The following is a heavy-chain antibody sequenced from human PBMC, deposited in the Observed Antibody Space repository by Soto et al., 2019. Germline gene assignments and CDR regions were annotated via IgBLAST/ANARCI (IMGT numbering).Heavy chain of an antibody. Sequence: QVQLVESGGGVVQPGRSLRLSCAASGFTFSSYAMHWVRQAPGKGLEWVAVIAYDGRNKYYADSVKGRFTISRDNSKNTLDLQMNSLRIEDTAVYCCARELERVFDYWGQGTLVTVSS. D-gene: IGHD1-1*01. CDR1: GFTFSSYA. CDR3: ARELERVFDY. J-gene: IGHJ4*02. V-gene: IGHV3-30*04. CDR2: IAYDGRNK.